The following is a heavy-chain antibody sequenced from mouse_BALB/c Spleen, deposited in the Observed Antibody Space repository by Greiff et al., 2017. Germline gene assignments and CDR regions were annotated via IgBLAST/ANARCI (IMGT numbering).Heavy chain of an antibody. CDR1: GFTFSSYA. Sequence: EVKLMESGGGLVKPGGSLKLSCAASGFTFSSYAMSWVRQTPEKRLEWVATISSGGSYTYYPDSVKGRFTISRDNAKNTLYLQMSSLRSEDTAMYYCARPYDYYYYAMDYWGQGTSVTVSS. D-gene: IGHD2-4*01. CDR3: ARPYDYYYYAMDY. J-gene: IGHJ4*01. CDR2: ISSGGSYT. V-gene: IGHV5-9-3*01.